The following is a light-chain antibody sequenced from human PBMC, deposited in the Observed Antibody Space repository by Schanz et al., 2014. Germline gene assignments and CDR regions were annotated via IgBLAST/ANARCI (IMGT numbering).Light chain of an antibody. V-gene: IGKV4-1*01. CDR2: WAS. J-gene: IGKJ4*01. CDR3: QQYYSLPLT. CDR1: QSVLYTSDNKNY. Sequence: DIVMTQSPDSLAVSLGERATINCKSSQSVLYTSDNKNYLAWYQHKPGQPPKLLISWASTRESGVPDRFSGSGSGTDFTLTISSLQAEDVAVYYCQQYYSLPLTFGGXTKVEIK.